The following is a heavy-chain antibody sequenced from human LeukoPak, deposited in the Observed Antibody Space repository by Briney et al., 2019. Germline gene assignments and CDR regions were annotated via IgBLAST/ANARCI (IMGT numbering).Heavy chain of an antibody. CDR3: ARDLGSEFDY. J-gene: IGHJ4*02. CDR2: ISYDGSNK. Sequence: GGSLSLSCAASGFTFSSYAMHWVRQAPGKGLEGVAVISYDGSNKYYADSVKGRFTISRDNSKNTLYLQMNSLRAEDTAVYYCARDLGSEFDYWGQGTLVTVSS. V-gene: IGHV3-30-3*01. CDR1: GFTFSSYA. D-gene: IGHD5-12*01.